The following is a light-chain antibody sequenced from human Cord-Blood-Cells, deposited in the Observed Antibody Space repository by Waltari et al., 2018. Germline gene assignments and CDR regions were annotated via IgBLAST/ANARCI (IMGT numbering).Light chain of an antibody. CDR2: AGS. V-gene: IGKV1-8*01. J-gene: IGKJ1*01. CDR1: QGISSY. CDR3: RPYYSDPWT. Sequence: AIRMTQSPSSLSASTGDRVTIHCRADQGISSYLAGYQQKPGKAPKLQIYAGSTLQSGVPSRFSGIGSGKDVTLTSSFLQSEDFAAYDSRPYYSDPWTSGQGTTVEIK.